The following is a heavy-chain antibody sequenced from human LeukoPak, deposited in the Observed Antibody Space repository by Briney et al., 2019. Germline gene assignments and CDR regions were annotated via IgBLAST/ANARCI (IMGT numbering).Heavy chain of an antibody. Sequence: GGSLRLSCAASGFTFSSYWMSWVRQAPGKGLEWVANIKQDGSEKYYVDSVKGRFTISRDNAKNSLYLQMNSLRAEDTAVYYCAREYHDYVWGSYRLTKIDYWGQGTLVTVSS. CDR3: AREYHDYVWGSYRLTKIDY. CDR1: GFTFSSYW. CDR2: IKQDGSEK. D-gene: IGHD3-16*02. V-gene: IGHV3-7*01. J-gene: IGHJ4*02.